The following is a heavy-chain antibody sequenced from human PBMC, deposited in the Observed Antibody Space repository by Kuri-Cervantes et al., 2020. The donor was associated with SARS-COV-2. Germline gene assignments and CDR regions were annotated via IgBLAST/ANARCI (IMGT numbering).Heavy chain of an antibody. CDR3: ATYDLQYGYYFDY. D-gene: IGHD4-11*01. J-gene: IGHJ4*02. CDR2: INHSGST. Sequence: SETLSLTCAVYGGSFSGYYWSWIRQPPWKGLEWIGEINHSGSTNYNPSLKSRVTISVDRSKNQFSLKLSSVTAADTAVYYCATYDLQYGYYFDYWGQGTLVTVSS. V-gene: IGHV4-34*01. CDR1: GGSFSGYY.